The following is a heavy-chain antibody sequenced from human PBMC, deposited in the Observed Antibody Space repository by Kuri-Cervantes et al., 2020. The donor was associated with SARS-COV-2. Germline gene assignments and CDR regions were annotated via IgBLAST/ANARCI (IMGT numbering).Heavy chain of an antibody. CDR1: GGTFSSYA. Sequence: APVKVSCKASGGTFSSYAISWVRQAPGQGLEWMGWINPNSGGTNYAQKFQGRVTMTRDTSISTAYMELSRLRSDDTAVYYCARDRCSRTTCYPWFDPWGQGTLVTVSS. V-gene: IGHV1-2*02. D-gene: IGHD2-2*01. CDR2: INPNSGGT. CDR3: ARDRCSRTTCYPWFDP. J-gene: IGHJ5*02.